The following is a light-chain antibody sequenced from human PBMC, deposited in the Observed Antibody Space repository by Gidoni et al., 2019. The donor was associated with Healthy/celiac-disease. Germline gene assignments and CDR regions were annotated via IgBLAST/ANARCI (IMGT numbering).Light chain of an antibody. CDR2: AES. CDR3: QQANSFPYT. J-gene: IGKJ2*01. V-gene: IGKV1-12*01. CDR1: QGISSW. Sequence: DIQMTQSPSSVCASVGARVTITGRTSQGISSWLDWYKQKPGNAPKLLIYAESSLQSGFPSRFSGSGSGTDFTLTIRGLQPEDFATYYCQQANSFPYTFGQGTKLEIK.